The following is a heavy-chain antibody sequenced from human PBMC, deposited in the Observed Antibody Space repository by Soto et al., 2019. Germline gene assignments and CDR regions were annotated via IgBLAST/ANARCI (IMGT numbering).Heavy chain of an antibody. CDR3: AKDSYYDSSGYTGY. D-gene: IGHD3-22*01. Sequence: GGSLRLSCAASGFTFSSYAMSWVRQAPGKGLEWVSAISGSGGSTYYADSVKGRFTISRDNSKNTLYLQMNSLRAEDTAVYYCAKDSYYDSSGYTGYWGQGTLVTVSS. CDR1: GFTFSSYA. J-gene: IGHJ4*02. V-gene: IGHV3-23*01. CDR2: ISGSGGST.